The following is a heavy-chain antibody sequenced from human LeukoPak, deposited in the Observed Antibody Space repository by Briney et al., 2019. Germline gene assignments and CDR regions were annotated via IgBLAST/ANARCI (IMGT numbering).Heavy chain of an antibody. D-gene: IGHD2-15*01. J-gene: IGHJ4*02. V-gene: IGHV1-69*02. CDR2: IIPILGIA. CDR1: GGTFSSYT. CDR3: ARGLVVVPEYFDY. Sequence: SVKVSCKASGGTFSSYTISWVRQAPGQGLEWMGRIIPILGIANYAQKFQGRVTITADKSPSTAYMELSSLRSEDTPVNSCARGLVVVPEYFDYCGQGTLVTVSS.